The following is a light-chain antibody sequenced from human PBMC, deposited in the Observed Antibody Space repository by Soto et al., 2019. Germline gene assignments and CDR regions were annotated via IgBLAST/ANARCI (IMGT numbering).Light chain of an antibody. Sequence: QSVLTQPPSASGSLGQSVTISCTGSSSDVGAFDSVSWYQQHPHKAPQIIIYEVSKRPSGVPDRFSGSKSGNTASLTVSGLQADDEADYFCSSYAGRNNYVFGTGTKLTVL. CDR3: SSYAGRNNYV. V-gene: IGLV2-8*01. CDR2: EVS. J-gene: IGLJ1*01. CDR1: SSDVGAFDS.